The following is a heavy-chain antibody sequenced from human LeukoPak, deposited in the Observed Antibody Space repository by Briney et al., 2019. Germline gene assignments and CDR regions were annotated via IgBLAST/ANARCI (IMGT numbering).Heavy chain of an antibody. CDR1: GFTFSSYG. J-gene: IGHJ3*02. Sequence: GGSLRLSCAASGFTFSSYGMHWVRQAPGKGLEWVAVIWYDGSNKYYADSVKGRFTISRDNSKNTLYLQMNSLRAEDTAVYYCARAGTRGDAFDIWGQGTMVTVSS. CDR2: IWYDGSNK. CDR3: ARAGTRGDAFDI. D-gene: IGHD1-1*01. V-gene: IGHV3-33*01.